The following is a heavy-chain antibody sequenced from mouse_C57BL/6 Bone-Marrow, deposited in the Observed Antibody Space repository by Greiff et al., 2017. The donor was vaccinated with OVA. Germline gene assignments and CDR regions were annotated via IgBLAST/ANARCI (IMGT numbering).Heavy chain of an antibody. CDR3: ARDDGYYFDY. CDR1: GYTFTSYW. CDR2: IDPSDSET. Sequence: VQLQQPGAELVRPGSSVKLSCKASGYTFTSYWMHWVRQRPIQGLEWIGNIDPSDSETHYNQKFKDKATLTVDKSSSTAYMQLSSLTSEDSAVYYCARDDGYYFDYWGQGTTLTVSS. J-gene: IGHJ2*01. D-gene: IGHD2-3*01. V-gene: IGHV1-52*01.